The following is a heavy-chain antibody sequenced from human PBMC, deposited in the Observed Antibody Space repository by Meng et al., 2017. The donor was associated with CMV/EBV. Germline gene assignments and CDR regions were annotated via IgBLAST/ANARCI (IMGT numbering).Heavy chain of an antibody. Sequence: GESLKISWAASGFTFSSYGMHWVRQAPGKGLERGAFIRYDGSNKYYADSVKGRFTTSRDNSKNTLYLQMNSLRAEDTAVYYCAKDTIFGVDLNYYGMDVWGQGTTVTVSS. V-gene: IGHV3-30*02. CDR3: AKDTIFGVDLNYYGMDV. J-gene: IGHJ6*02. D-gene: IGHD3-3*01. CDR1: GFTFSSYG. CDR2: IRYDGSNK.